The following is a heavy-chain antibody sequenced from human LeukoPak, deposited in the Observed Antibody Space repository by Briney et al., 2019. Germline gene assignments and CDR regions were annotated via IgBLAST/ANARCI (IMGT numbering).Heavy chain of an antibody. V-gene: IGHV4-4*07. CDR2: IYTSGST. Sequence: SETLSLTCTVSGGSISSYYWSWIRQPAGQRLEWIGRIYTSGSTNYNPSLKSRVTMSVDTSKNQFSLKLSSVTAADTAVYYCARDRITMVRGVIPFDPWGQGTLVTVSS. CDR1: GGSISSYY. CDR3: ARDRITMVRGVIPFDP. D-gene: IGHD3-10*01. J-gene: IGHJ5*02.